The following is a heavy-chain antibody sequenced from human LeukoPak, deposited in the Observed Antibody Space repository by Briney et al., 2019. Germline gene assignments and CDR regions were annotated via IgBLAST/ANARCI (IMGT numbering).Heavy chain of an antibody. J-gene: IGHJ4*02. CDR2: IFYSGST. CDR1: GGSISSSSYY. CDR3: ARIRAASNCFDY. D-gene: IGHD2-15*01. V-gene: IGHV4-39*01. Sequence: SETLSLTCTVSGGSISSSSYYWGWIRQPPGKGLEWIGSIFYSGSTYYNPSLKSRVTISVDTSKNQFSLKLSSVTAADTAVYYCARIRAASNCFDYWGQGTLVTVSS.